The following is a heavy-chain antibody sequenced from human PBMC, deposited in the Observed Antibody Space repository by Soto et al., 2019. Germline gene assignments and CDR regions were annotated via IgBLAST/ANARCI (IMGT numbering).Heavy chain of an antibody. D-gene: IGHD4-17*01. J-gene: IGHJ4*01. CDR2: IYGSGGGI. Sequence: GGSLRLSCTASGLPHSNFAMMWVRQAPGKGLECVSGIYGSGGGIEYADSVKGRFTISRDNSKNTVYLQMTDLRADETAIYYFAKDAVYSDVLWLMDHWGHGTQVTFSS. CDR1: GLPHSNFA. CDR3: AKDAVYSDVLWLMDH. V-gene: IGHV3-23*01.